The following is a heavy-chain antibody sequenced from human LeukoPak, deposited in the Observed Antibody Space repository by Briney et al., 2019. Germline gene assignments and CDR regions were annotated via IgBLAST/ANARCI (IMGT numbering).Heavy chain of an antibody. V-gene: IGHV4-34*01. Sequence: PSETLSLTCAVYGGSFSNYYWSWIRQPPGKGLEWIGEINHGGSTNYNPSLKSRVTISVDTSKKQFSLKLSSVTAADTAVYYCARPYCSAGNCYSNFDSWGQGTLVTVSS. J-gene: IGHJ4*02. CDR1: GGSFSNYY. CDR3: ARPYCSAGNCYSNFDS. D-gene: IGHD2-15*01. CDR2: INHGGST.